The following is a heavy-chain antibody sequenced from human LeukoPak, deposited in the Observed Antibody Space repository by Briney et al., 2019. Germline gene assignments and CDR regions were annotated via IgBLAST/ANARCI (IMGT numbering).Heavy chain of an antibody. CDR1: GYTFTDYY. J-gene: IGHJ4*02. CDR2: INPNTGGA. V-gene: IGHV1-2*02. D-gene: IGHD1-14*01. CDR3: ARGHPSAEPPNY. Sequence: GASVKVSCKASGYTFTDYYIHWVRQVPGQGLEYMGWINPNTGGASYAQRFRDRVTMSVDTSITTVYMELSRLTGDDTAVYYCARGHPSAEPPNYWGQGDLVTVSS.